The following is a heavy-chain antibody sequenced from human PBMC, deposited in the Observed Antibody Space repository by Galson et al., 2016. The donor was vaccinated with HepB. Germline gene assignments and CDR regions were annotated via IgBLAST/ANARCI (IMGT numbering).Heavy chain of an antibody. CDR1: GITFSSFW. CDR3: ARDRGSHARGGYYYYFGMDV. J-gene: IGHJ6*02. CDR2: IRPDESEK. D-gene: IGHD1-26*01. Sequence: SLRLSCAASGITFSSFWMTWVRQAPGKGLEWVANIRPDESEKFYVDSVKGRFTISRDNAKNSLYLQMNSLRAEDTAVYYCARDRGSHARGGYYYYFGMDVWGQGTTVIVSS. V-gene: IGHV3-7*01.